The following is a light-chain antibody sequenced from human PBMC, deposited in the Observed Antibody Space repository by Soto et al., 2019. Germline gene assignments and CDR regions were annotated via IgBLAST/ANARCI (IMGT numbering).Light chain of an antibody. Sequence: QSALTQPPSVSGSPGQSVTISCTGTSSDVGSYNRVSWYQQPPGTAPKLMICQVSNRPAGVPDRFSGSKSGNTASLTISGLRAEDEADYYCSSYTSSGTWVFGGGTQLTVL. CDR2: QVS. CDR1: SSDVGSYNR. J-gene: IGLJ3*02. V-gene: IGLV2-18*02. CDR3: SSYTSSGTWV.